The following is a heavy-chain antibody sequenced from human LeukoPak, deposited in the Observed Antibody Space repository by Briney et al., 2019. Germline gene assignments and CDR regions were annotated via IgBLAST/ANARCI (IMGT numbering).Heavy chain of an antibody. Sequence: PGGSLRLSCAASGFTFSSYGLSWVRQAPGKGLERVSAISASGGSTYYADSVKGRFTISRDNSKNPLYLQMNSLRAEDTAVYYCAKNMVRGVIMSSSFDYWGQGTLVTVSS. CDR1: GFTFSSYG. V-gene: IGHV3-23*01. CDR2: ISASGGST. CDR3: AKNMVRGVIMSSSFDY. J-gene: IGHJ4*02. D-gene: IGHD3-10*01.